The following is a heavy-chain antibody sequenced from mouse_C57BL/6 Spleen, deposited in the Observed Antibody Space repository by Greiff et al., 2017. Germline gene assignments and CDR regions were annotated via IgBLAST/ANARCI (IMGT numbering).Heavy chain of an antibody. CDR2: IDPANGNT. CDR1: GFNINNTY. D-gene: IGHD2-4*01. V-gene: IGHV14-3*01. Sequence: VQLQQSVAELVRPGASVKLSCTASGFNINNTYMHWVKQRPEQGLEWIGRIDPANGNTKYAPKFQGKATRTADTSSNTAYLQLSSLTSEDTAIYCGASYDYDEEAWFADWGQVTLVTVSA. J-gene: IGHJ3*01. CDR3: ASYDYDEEAWFAD.